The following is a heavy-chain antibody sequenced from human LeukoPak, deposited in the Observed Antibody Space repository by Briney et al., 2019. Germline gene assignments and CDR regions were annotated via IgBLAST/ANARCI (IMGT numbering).Heavy chain of an antibody. CDR2: ISNSGGYI. V-gene: IGHV3-23*01. J-gene: IGHJ4*02. Sequence: GGSLRLSCGASGFTFITYAMSWVRQAPGKGLEWVSSISNSGGYIYYADSVKGRFTISRDNSKNALYLQMNSLRAEDTAVYYCAKGLDSSGSFSPLDYWGQGTLVTVSS. CDR3: AKGLDSSGSFSPLDY. D-gene: IGHD3-10*01. CDR1: GFTFITYA.